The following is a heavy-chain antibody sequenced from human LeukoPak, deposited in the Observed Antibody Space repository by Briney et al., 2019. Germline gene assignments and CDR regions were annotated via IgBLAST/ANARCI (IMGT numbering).Heavy chain of an antibody. CDR3: ARATAAAGFSADY. D-gene: IGHD6-13*01. Sequence: PSETLSLTCTVSGGSISGSSYYWGWIRQPPGKGLEWIGEINHSGSTNYNPSLKSRVTISVDTSKNQFSLKLSSVTAADTAVYYCARATAAAGFSADYWGQGTLVTVSS. CDR2: INHSGST. J-gene: IGHJ4*02. V-gene: IGHV4-39*07. CDR1: GGSISGSSYY.